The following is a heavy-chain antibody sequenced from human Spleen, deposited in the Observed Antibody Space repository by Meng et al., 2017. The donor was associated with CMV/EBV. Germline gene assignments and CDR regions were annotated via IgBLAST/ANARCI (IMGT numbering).Heavy chain of an antibody. CDR3: ARDSGGGAAGTIPYYYYGMDV. Sequence: SVKVSCKASGGTFSSYAISWVRQAPGQGLEWMGGIIPIFGTANYAQKFQRRVTIITDESTSTAYMELSSLRSEDTAVYYCARDSGGGAAGTIPYYYYGMDVWGQGTTVTVSS. J-gene: IGHJ6*02. CDR1: GGTFSSYA. CDR2: IIPIFGTA. V-gene: IGHV1-69*05. D-gene: IGHD6-13*01.